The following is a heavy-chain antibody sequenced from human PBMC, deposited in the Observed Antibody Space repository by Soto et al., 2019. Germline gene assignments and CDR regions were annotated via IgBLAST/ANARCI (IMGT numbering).Heavy chain of an antibody. CDR1: GFTFSSYA. J-gene: IGHJ4*02. V-gene: IGHV3-30-3*01. CDR3: ARGPDVVVVAETFLFFDY. CDR2: ISYDGSNK. D-gene: IGHD2-15*01. Sequence: QVQLVESGGGVVQPGRSLRLSCAASGFTFSSYAMHWVRQAPGKGLEWVAVISYDGSNKYYADSVKGRFTISRDNSKNTXCLQMNSLRAEDTAVYYCARGPDVVVVAETFLFFDYWGQGTLVTVSS.